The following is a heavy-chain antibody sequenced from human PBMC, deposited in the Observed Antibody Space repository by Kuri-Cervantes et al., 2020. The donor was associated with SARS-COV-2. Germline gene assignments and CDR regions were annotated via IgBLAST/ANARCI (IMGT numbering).Heavy chain of an antibody. CDR3: AREGYSRGQDFDF. V-gene: IGHV3-23*01. D-gene: IGHD6-13*01. Sequence: GGSLRLSCAASGFIFSNYAMSWVRQAPGKGLEWASTISHSGSTIHYADSVKGRFTISRDSSKNTLFLRMYSLRGDDTAIYYCAREGYSRGQDFDFWGQGALVTVSS. CDR2: ISHSGSTI. J-gene: IGHJ4*02. CDR1: GFIFSNYA.